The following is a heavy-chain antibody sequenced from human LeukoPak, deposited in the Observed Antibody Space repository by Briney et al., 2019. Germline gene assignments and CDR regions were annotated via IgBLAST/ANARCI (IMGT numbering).Heavy chain of an antibody. CDR1: GFTFSSYG. J-gene: IGHJ1*01. Sequence: PTGGSLRLSCAASGFTFSSYGMHWVRQAPGKGLEWVAVISYDGSNKYYADSVKGRFTISRDNSKNTLYLQMNSLIAEDTAVYYCAKVGYCSGGSGSSGVAVADFQHWGQGTLVTVSS. CDR3: AKVGYCSGGSGSSGVAVADFQH. V-gene: IGHV3-30*18. CDR2: ISYDGSNK. D-gene: IGHD2-15*01.